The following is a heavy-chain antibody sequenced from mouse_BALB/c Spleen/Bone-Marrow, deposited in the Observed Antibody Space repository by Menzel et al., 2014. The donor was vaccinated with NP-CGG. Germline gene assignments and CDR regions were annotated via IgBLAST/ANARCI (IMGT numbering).Heavy chain of an antibody. CDR2: ISSGSSTI. J-gene: IGHJ2*01. V-gene: IGHV5-17*02. D-gene: IGHD1-1*01. CDR1: GFTFSSFA. CDR3: ARSGSGSGYFDY. Sequence: EVQGVESVGGLVQPGGSRKLSCAASGFTFSSFAMHWVRQAPEKGLEWVAYISSGSSTIYYADTVMGRFTISRDNPKNTLFLQMTSLRSEDTAMYYCARSGSGSGYFDYWGQGTTLTVSS.